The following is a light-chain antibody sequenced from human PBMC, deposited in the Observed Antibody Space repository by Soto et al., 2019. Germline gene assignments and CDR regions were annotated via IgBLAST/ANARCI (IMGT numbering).Light chain of an antibody. J-gene: IGLJ1*01. Sequence: QSVLTQSPSASGTPGQRVTISCSGSASTIGRNYVYWYQQLPGTAPKLLIYRNSQRPSGVPDRFSGSKSGTSASLAISGLWFEDEADYYCAAWDDNLSGLYVFGAGTNVTV. CDR3: AAWDDNLSGLYV. CDR2: RNS. V-gene: IGLV1-47*03. CDR1: ASTIGRNY.